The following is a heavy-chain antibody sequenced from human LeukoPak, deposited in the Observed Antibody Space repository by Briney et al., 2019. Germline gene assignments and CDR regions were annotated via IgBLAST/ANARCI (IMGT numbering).Heavy chain of an antibody. Sequence: GRSLRLSCAASGFTFDDYAMHWVRQAPGKGLEWVSGISWNSGSIGYADSVKGRFTISRDNAKNSLYLQMNSLRAEDTAVYYCARGLGEGSGWYGPFDYWGQGTLVTVSS. D-gene: IGHD6-19*01. CDR3: ARGLGEGSGWYGPFDY. J-gene: IGHJ4*02. CDR2: ISWNSGSI. CDR1: GFTFDDYA. V-gene: IGHV3-9*01.